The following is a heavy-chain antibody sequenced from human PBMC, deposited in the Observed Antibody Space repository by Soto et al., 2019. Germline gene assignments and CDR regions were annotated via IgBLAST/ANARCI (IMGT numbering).Heavy chain of an antibody. D-gene: IGHD3-3*01. CDR3: ARVASYDFWSGYRFFDNYYYMDV. Sequence: ASVKVSCKASGYTFTSYDINWVRQATGQGLEWMGWMNPNSGNTGYAQKFQGRVTMTRNTSISTAYMELSSLRSEDTAVYYCARVASYDFWSGYRFFDNYYYMDVWGKGTTVTVSS. J-gene: IGHJ6*03. CDR2: MNPNSGNT. CDR1: GYTFTSYD. V-gene: IGHV1-8*01.